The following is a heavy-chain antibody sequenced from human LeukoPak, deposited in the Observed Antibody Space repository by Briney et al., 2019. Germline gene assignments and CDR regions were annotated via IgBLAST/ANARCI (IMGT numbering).Heavy chain of an antibody. J-gene: IGHJ4*02. CDR3: ARDPNHGALDF. CDR2: IKYNGREK. V-gene: IGHV3-7*01. D-gene: IGHD1-14*01. Sequence: GGSLRLSCVASGFSFSNSWMSWVRQAPGKGLEWVANIKYNGREKDYVDSLKGRLTISRDHAKNSVYLEMSSLRVEDTAVYYCARDPNHGALDFWGQGTLVTVSS. CDR1: GFSFSNSW.